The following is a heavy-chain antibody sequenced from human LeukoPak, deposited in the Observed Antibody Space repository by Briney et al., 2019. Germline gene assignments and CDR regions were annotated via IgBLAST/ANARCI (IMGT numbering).Heavy chain of an antibody. CDR3: ARESEQWLGSFDY. J-gene: IGHJ4*02. CDR1: GGSFSGYY. V-gene: IGHV4-34*01. Sequence: SETLSLTCAVYGGSFSGYYWSWIRQPPGKGLEWIGEINHSGSTNYNPSLKSRVTISVDTSKNQFSLKLSSVTAADTAVYYCARESEQWLGSFDYWGQGTLVTVSS. CDR2: INHSGST. D-gene: IGHD6-19*01.